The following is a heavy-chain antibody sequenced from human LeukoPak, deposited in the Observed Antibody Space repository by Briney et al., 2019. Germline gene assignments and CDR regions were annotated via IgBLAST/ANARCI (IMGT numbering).Heavy chain of an antibody. CDR2: ISYDGSNK. Sequence: GGSLRLSCAASGFTFSSYGMHWVRQAPGKGLEWVAVISYDGSNKYYADSVKGRFTISRDNSKNTLYLQMNSLRAEDTAVYYCARVPTRWRGHAFDIWGQGTMVTVSS. D-gene: IGHD3-16*01. CDR1: GFTFSSYG. CDR3: ARVPTRWRGHAFDI. V-gene: IGHV3-30*03. J-gene: IGHJ3*02.